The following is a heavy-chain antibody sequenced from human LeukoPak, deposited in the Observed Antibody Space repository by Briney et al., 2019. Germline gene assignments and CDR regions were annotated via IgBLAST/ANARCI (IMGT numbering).Heavy chain of an antibody. CDR3: ARDGATVTYDAFDI. D-gene: IGHD4-17*01. J-gene: IGHJ3*02. Sequence: ASETLSLTCTVSGGSISSYYWSWIRQPAGKGLEWIGRIHTSGSTNYNPSLKSRVTMSVDTSKNQFSLKLSSVTAADTAVYYCARDGATVTYDAFDIWGQGTMVTVSS. V-gene: IGHV4-4*07. CDR2: IHTSGST. CDR1: GGSISSYY.